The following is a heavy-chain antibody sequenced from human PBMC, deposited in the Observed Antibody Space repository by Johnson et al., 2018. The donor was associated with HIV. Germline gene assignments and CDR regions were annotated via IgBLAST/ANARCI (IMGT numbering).Heavy chain of an antibody. D-gene: IGHD3-16*01. CDR3: VGGSPDDAFDI. J-gene: IGHJ3*02. CDR2: ISYDGSNK. CDR1: GFTFSSYA. Sequence: QVQLVESGGGVVQPGGSLRLSCAASGFTFSSYAMHWVRQAPGKGLEWVAVISYDGSNKYYADSVKGRFTFSRDNSKNTLYLQMNSLRAEDTAVYYCVGGSPDDAFDIWGQGTMVTVSS. V-gene: IGHV3-30-3*02.